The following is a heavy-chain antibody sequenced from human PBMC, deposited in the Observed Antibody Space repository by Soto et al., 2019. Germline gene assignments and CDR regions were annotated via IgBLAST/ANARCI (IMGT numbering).Heavy chain of an antibody. V-gene: IGHV3-21*01. D-gene: IGHD3-22*01. Sequence: EVQLVESGGGLVKPGGSLRLSCAPSGFTISAYSMSWVRQASGKGLEWVSFISSSSNYIYYADSVKGRFTISRDNAKNSLYLQMDSLGTEDTAVYYCARQRYYYDSSGYLHGMDVWGQGTTVTVSS. CDR3: ARQRYYYDSSGYLHGMDV. CDR2: ISSSSNYI. J-gene: IGHJ6*02. CDR1: GFTISAYS.